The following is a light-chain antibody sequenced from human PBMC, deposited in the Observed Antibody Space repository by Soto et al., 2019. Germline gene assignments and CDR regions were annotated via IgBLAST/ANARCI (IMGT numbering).Light chain of an antibody. CDR2: DAS. CDR1: QSISSW. V-gene: IGKV1-5*01. CDR3: QQYSSSPWT. Sequence: DIQMTQSSSTLSASVGDRVTITCRASQSISSWLAWYQQKPGKAPKLLIYDASSLESGVPSRFSGSGSGTEFTLTISSLQPDDFATYYCQQYSSSPWTFGQGTKMEIK. J-gene: IGKJ1*01.